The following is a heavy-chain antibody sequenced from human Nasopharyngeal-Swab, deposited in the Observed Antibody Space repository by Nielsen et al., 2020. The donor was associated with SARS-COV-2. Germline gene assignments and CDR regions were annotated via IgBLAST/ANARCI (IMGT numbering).Heavy chain of an antibody. V-gene: IGHV1-69*01. CDR3: ARDQRRGYSGYDHTYFDY. D-gene: IGHD5-12*01. CDR2: IIPIFGTA. Sequence: WVRQAPGQGLEWMGGIIPIFGTANYAQKFQGRVTITADESTSTAYMELSSLRSGDTAVYYCARDQRRGYSGYDHTYFDYWGQGTLVTVSS. J-gene: IGHJ4*02.